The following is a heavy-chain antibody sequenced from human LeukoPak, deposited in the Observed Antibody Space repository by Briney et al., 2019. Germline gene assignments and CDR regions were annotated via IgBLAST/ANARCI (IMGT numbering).Heavy chain of an antibody. J-gene: IGHJ4*02. CDR3: ARDRYCSSTSCYIHFDY. Sequence: ASVNVSCKASGYNFTSYYMHWVRQAAGQGLERMGGIIPIFGTANYAQKFQGRVTITADESTSTAYMELSSLRSEDTAVYYCARDRYCSSTSCYIHFDYWGQGTLVTVSS. CDR1: GYNFTSYY. V-gene: IGHV1-69*13. D-gene: IGHD2-2*02. CDR2: IIPIFGTA.